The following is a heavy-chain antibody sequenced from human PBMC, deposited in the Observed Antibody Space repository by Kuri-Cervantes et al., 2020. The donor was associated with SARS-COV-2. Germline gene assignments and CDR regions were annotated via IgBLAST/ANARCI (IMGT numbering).Heavy chain of an antibody. Sequence: SETLSLTCTVSGGSISSGSYYWSWIRQPAGKGLEWLGYISYNGETNYNPSLKSRLTVSVDASKNQFSLKLTSVTAADTAVYYCTRDHGSTIENDGMDVWGQGTTVTVSS. CDR2: ISYNGET. D-gene: IGHD5-24*01. CDR1: GGSISSGSYY. V-gene: IGHV4-61*10. J-gene: IGHJ6*02. CDR3: TRDHGSTIENDGMDV.